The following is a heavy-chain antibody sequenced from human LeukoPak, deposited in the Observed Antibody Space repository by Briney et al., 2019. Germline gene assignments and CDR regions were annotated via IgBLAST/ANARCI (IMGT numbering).Heavy chain of an antibody. Sequence: SETLSLTCTVSGYSISSGYYWGWIRQPPGKGLEWIGSIYHSGSTYYNPSLKSRVTISVDTSKNQFSLKLSSVTAADTAVYYCARVPELLWFGELSTGGFDPWGQGTLVTVSS. CDR3: ARVPELLWFGELSTGGFDP. CDR2: IYHSGST. J-gene: IGHJ5*02. V-gene: IGHV4-38-2*02. CDR1: GYSISSGYY. D-gene: IGHD3-10*01.